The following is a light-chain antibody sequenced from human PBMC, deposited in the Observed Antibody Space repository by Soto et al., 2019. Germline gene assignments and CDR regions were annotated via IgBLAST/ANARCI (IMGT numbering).Light chain of an antibody. CDR1: QSVSSN. CDR3: QQYNNWPWT. CDR2: GAS. J-gene: IGKJ1*01. Sequence: EIVMTQSPATLSVYPGERATLSCRASQSVSSNLAWYQQKPGQAPRLLIYGASTRATGIPARFSGSGSGTEFTLTISSLQSEDFAVYYWQQYNNWPWTFGQGTKVEIK. V-gene: IGKV3-15*01.